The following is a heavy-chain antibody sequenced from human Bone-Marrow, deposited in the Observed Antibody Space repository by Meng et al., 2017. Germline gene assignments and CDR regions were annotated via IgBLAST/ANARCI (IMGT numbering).Heavy chain of an antibody. CDR3: ARGLRYYYGSGSYYNPVHPFDY. D-gene: IGHD3-10*01. Sequence: SETLSLTCTVSGGSISSYYWSWIRQPPGKGLEWIGEINHSGSTNYNPSLKSRVTISVDTSKNQFSLKLSSVTAADTAVYYCARGLRYYYGSGSYYNPVHPFDYWGQGTLVTVSS. J-gene: IGHJ4*02. CDR2: INHSGST. V-gene: IGHV4-34*01. CDR1: GGSISSYY.